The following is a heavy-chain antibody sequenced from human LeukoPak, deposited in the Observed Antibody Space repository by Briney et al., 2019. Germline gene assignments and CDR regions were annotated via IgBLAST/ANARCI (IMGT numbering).Heavy chain of an antibody. CDR2: IIPIFGTP. CDR3: ARVFGNLYGVY. J-gene: IGHJ4*02. D-gene: IGHD3-10*01. CDR1: GGTFSSYA. Sequence: GSSVKVSCKASGGTFSSYAISWVRQAPGQGLEWMRRIIPIFGTPNYAQKFQGRVTITTDESTSTAYMELSSLRSEDTAVYFCARVFGNLYGVYWGQGTLVTVSS. V-gene: IGHV1-69*05.